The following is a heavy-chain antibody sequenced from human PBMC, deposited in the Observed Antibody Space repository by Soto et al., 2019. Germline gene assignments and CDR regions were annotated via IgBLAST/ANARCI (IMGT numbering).Heavy chain of an antibody. CDR2: IYYSGST. J-gene: IGHJ4*02. Sequence: PSETLSLTCTVSGGSISSYYWSWIRQPPGKGLEWIGYIYYSGSTNYNPSLKSRVTISVDTSKNQFSLKLSSVTAADTAVYYCARDGHSGYGNFDYWGQGTLVTVSS. D-gene: IGHD5-12*01. CDR1: GGSISSYY. V-gene: IGHV4-59*01. CDR3: ARDGHSGYGNFDY.